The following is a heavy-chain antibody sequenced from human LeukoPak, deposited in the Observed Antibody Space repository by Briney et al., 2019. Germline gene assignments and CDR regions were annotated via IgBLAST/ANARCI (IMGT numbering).Heavy chain of an antibody. D-gene: IGHD1-1*01. CDR2: IYHSGST. CDR1: GGSITSSNW. V-gene: IGHV4-4*02. CDR3: AKHDFDSSLDP. Sequence: RPSGTLSLTCAVSGGSITSSNWWSWVRQPPERGLEWIGEIYHSGSTNYNQSLKSRVTISVDKSKNQFSLKLSSVTAADTAVYYCAKHDFDSSLDPWGQGTLVTVSS. J-gene: IGHJ5*02.